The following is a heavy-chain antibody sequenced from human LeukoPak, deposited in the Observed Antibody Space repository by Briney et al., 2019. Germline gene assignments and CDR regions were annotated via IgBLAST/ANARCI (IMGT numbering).Heavy chain of an antibody. J-gene: IGHJ6*03. CDR3: AKEYGYDYNYFYSMDV. CDR2: IRYDGSNK. V-gene: IGHV3-30*02. Sequence: PGGSLRLSCAASGFTFSSYGIHWVRQAPGKGLEWVAFIRYDGSNKYHADSVKGRFTISRDNSKNTVDLRMNSLRPEDTAVYFCAKEYGYDYNYFYSMDVWGKGTTVTISS. D-gene: IGHD1-1*01. CDR1: GFTFSSYG.